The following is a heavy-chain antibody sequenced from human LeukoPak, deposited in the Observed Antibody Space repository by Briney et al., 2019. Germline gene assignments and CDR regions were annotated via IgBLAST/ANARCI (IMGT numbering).Heavy chain of an antibody. D-gene: IGHD1-26*01. CDR1: GGSISSYY. J-gene: IGHJ4*02. CDR3: AREWELLSGEYFDY. CDR2: IYTSGST. V-gene: IGHV4-4*07. Sequence: SETLSLTCTVSGGSISSYYWSWIRQPAGKGLEWIGRIYTSGSTNYNPSLKSRVTMSVDTSKNQFSLKLSSVTAPDTAVYYCAREWELLSGEYFDYWGQGTLVTVSS.